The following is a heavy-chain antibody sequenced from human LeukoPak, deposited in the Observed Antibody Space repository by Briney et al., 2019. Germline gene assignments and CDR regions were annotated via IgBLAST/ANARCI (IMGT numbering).Heavy chain of an antibody. D-gene: IGHD3-9*01. J-gene: IGHJ4*02. CDR1: GGSISSYY. CDR3: ASTTYDILTVFGY. CDR2: IYYSGST. V-gene: IGHV4-59*12. Sequence: SDTLSLTCTVSGGSISSYYWSWIRQPPGKGLEWIGYIYYSGSTNYNPSLKSRVTISVDTSKNQFSLKLSSVTAADTAVYFCASTTYDILTVFGYWGQGTLVTVSS.